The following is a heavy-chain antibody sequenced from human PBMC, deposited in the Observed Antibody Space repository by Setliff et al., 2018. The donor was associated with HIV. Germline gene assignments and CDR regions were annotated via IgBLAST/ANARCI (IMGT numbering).Heavy chain of an antibody. J-gene: IGHJ4*02. Sequence: SETLSLTCTVSGGSISSDDYYWNWIRQPPGKGLEWIGYITYSGSAYYNPSLKSRVTISIDTSNNQISLRLSSVTAADTAVYHCAREFNYFGDYGYNGKGFDYWGPGTLVTVSS. CDR3: AREFNYFGDYGYNGKGFDY. V-gene: IGHV4-30-4*08. CDR1: GGSISSDDYY. CDR2: ITYSGSA. D-gene: IGHD4-17*01.